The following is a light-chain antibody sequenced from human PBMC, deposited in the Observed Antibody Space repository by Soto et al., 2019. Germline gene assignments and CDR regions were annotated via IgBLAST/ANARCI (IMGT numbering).Light chain of an antibody. V-gene: IGKV1-9*01. CDR3: QQRHSYPIT. Sequence: DIQLTQSPSFLSASVGDRVTVTCRASQDISSYLAWYQQKTGKAPKLLIHTASTLQSGVPSRLSGSGSGAEFTLTISSLQPDDFATYYCQQRHSYPITFGQGTRLDIK. CDR2: TAS. CDR1: QDISSY. J-gene: IGKJ5*01.